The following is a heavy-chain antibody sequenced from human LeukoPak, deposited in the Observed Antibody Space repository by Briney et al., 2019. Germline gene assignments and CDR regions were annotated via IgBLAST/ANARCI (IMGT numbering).Heavy chain of an antibody. D-gene: IGHD3-16*02. CDR2: ISGSGGST. Sequence: GGSLRLSCAASGFTFSSYAMSWVRQAPGQGLEWVSAISGSGGSTYYADSVKGRFTISRDNSKNTLYLQMNSLRAEDTAVYYCAKVRYYDYVWGSYRAPHFDYWGQGTLVTVSS. CDR3: AKVRYYDYVWGSYRAPHFDY. CDR1: GFTFSSYA. V-gene: IGHV3-23*01. J-gene: IGHJ4*02.